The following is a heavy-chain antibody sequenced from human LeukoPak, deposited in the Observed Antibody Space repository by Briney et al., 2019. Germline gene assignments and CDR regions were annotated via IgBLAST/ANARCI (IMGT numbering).Heavy chain of an antibody. Sequence: PSETLSLTCTVSGGSISSYYWSWIRQPPGKGLEWIGYTYYSGSTNYNPSLKSRVTISVDTSKNQFSLKLSSVTAADTAVYYCARGSRYPDYWGQGTLVTVSS. CDR1: GGSISSYY. J-gene: IGHJ4*02. CDR2: TYYSGST. D-gene: IGHD1-14*01. CDR3: ARGSRYPDY. V-gene: IGHV4-59*01.